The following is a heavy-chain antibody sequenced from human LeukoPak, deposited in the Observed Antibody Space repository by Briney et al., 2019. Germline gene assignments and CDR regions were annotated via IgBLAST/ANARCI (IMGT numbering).Heavy chain of an antibody. CDR2: ISFDGTKH. J-gene: IGHJ4*02. CDR1: GFTFSRRT. CDR3: VKDRAAVLEY. D-gene: IGHD2-15*01. Sequence: GGSLRLSCATSGFTFSRRTMHWVRQAPGKGLEWVAVISFDGTKHYYADSVKGRFTIARDNSKNTLYLQMSSLRGQDTAIYYCVKDRAAVLEYWGQGTLVTVSS. V-gene: IGHV3-30*18.